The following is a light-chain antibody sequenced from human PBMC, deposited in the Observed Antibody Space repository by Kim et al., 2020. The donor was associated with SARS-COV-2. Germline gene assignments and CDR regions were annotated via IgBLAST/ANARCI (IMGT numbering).Light chain of an antibody. CDR3: QQFNNRTLYS. V-gene: IGKV3-15*01. CDR1: QSVNSN. Sequence: EVMMTQSPATLSVSPGERATLSCRASQSVNSNLAWYQQKPGQAPRLLIYGASTRAPGVPARFSGSGSGTEFTLTISSLQSEDFAIYYCQQFNNRTLYSFGQGTKLEI. J-gene: IGKJ2*03. CDR2: GAS.